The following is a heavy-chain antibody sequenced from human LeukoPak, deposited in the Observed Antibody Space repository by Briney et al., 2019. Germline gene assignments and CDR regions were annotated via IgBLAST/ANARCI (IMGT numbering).Heavy chain of an antibody. CDR1: GFTFSTYR. J-gene: IGHJ3*02. CDR3: TFSSYGDHVGVDAFDM. Sequence: PGGSLRLSCAASGFTFSTYRMHWVRQAPGKGLVWVSRINAYGSSTNYADSVKGRFTISRDNAKNTVYLQMNSLSAEDTAMYYCTFSSYGDHVGVDAFDMWGQGTMVTVSS. CDR2: INAYGSST. D-gene: IGHD4-17*01. V-gene: IGHV3-74*01.